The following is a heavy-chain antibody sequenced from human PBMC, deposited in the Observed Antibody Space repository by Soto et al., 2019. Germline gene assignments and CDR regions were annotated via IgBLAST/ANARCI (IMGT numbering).Heavy chain of an antibody. CDR2: IWYDGSNK. CDR1: GFTFSSYG. V-gene: IGHV3-33*01. D-gene: IGHD6-13*01. CDR3: ARAVGSSSRYDWFDP. J-gene: IGHJ5*02. Sequence: PWGSLRLSCAASGFTFSSYGMHWVRQDPGKGLEWVAVIWYDGSNKYYADPVKGRFTISRDNSKNTLYLQMNSLRAEDTAVYYCARAVGSSSRYDWFDPWGQGTLVTVSS.